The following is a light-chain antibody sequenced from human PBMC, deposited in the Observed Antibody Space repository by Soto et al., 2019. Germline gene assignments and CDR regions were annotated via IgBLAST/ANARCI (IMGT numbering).Light chain of an antibody. V-gene: IGKV3-20*01. CDR2: GAS. CDR3: QQYGSSPVT. CDR1: QSVSSSY. Sequence: EIVLTQSPGTLSLSPWERATLSCRASQSVSSSYLAWYQQKPGQAPRLLIYGASSRATGIPDRFSGSGSGTDFTLTISRLEPEDFEVYYCQQYGSSPVTFGPGTKVDIK. J-gene: IGKJ3*01.